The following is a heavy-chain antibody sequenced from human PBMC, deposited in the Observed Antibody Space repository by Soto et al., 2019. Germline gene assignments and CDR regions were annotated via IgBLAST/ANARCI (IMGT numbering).Heavy chain of an antibody. J-gene: IGHJ3*02. CDR1: GESFTGYY. CDR3: ERDRRSLTSIIAAAMGGFDI. D-gene: IGHD2-2*01. V-gene: IGHV4-34*01. CDR2: INRSEDT. Sequence: SETLSLTCAVYGESFTGYYWNWLRQTPGKGLEWIGEINRSEDTNYTPSLKSRVTISVDTSKKQFSLTLSSVAAANTDVYYCERDRRSLTSIIAAAMGGFDIWGQGTIAPVS.